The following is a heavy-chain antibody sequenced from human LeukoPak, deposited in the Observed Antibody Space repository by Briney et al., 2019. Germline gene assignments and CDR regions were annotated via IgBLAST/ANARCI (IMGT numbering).Heavy chain of an antibody. CDR3: AMIMDGWYVMGNDY. D-gene: IGHD6-19*01. J-gene: IGHJ4*02. CDR2: ITWNSGKI. Sequence: PGRSLRLSCTASGFTFHDYAMYWVRQAPGKGLEWVSGITWNSGKIAYADSVMGRFTISRDNAKNSLYLQMNSLRAEDTAVYYCAMIMDGWYVMGNDYWGQGTLVTVSS. V-gene: IGHV3-9*01. CDR1: GFTFHDYA.